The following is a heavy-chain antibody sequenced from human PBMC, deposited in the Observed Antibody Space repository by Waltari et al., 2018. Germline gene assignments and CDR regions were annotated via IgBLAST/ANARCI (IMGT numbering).Heavy chain of an antibody. CDR3: ARDNRFGAVDNWFDP. D-gene: IGHD3-16*01. CDR1: GGSISSSSYY. V-gene: IGHV4-39*07. J-gene: IGHJ5*02. CDR2: IYYSGST. Sequence: QLQLQESGPGLVKPSETLSLTCTVSGGSISSSSYYWGWIRQPPGKGLEWIGSIYYSGSTYYNPSLKSRVTISVDTSKNQFSLKLSSVTAADTAVYYCARDNRFGAVDNWFDPWGQGTLVTVSS.